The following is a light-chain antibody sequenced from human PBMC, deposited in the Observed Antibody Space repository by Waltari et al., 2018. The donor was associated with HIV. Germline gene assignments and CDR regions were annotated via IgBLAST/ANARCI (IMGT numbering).Light chain of an antibody. CDR2: GTS. J-gene: IGKJ4*01. Sequence: EIVLTPSPGAMSLSPGERATLSCRASQSVSSSHLAWYQQRPGQAPRLLIYGTSSRATGIPDRFSGSGSGTDFTLTISRLEPEDFAVYYCQQYGSSAPLTFGGGTKVDIK. V-gene: IGKV3-20*01. CDR1: QSVSSSH. CDR3: QQYGSSAPLT.